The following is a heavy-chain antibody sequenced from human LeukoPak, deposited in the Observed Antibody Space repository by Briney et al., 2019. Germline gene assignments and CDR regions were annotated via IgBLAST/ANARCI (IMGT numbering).Heavy chain of an antibody. CDR2: ISYDGSHK. D-gene: IGHD2-2*01. V-gene: IGHV3-30*03. Sequence: PGRSLRLSCAASAFPFSSYGMHWVRQAPGKGLEWVAVISYDGSHKFYADSVKGRITTSRDNSKNKLYLQMNSLRAEDTAVYYCARSPGGYFFDHWGQGILVTVSS. CDR3: ARSPGGYFFDH. J-gene: IGHJ4*02. CDR1: AFPFSSYG.